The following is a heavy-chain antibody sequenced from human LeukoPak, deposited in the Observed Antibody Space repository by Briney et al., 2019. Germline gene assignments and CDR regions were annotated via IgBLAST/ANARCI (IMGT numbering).Heavy chain of an antibody. D-gene: IGHD3-3*01. Sequence: GGSLRLSCAASGFTFSSYSMNWVRQAPGKGLEWVSSISSSSSYIYYADSVKGRFTISRDNAKNSLYLQMNSLRAEDTAVYYCARDGFLEWLFPYDAFDIWGQGTMVTVSS. CDR1: GFTFSSYS. J-gene: IGHJ3*02. CDR2: ISSSSSYI. CDR3: ARDGFLEWLFPYDAFDI. V-gene: IGHV3-21*01.